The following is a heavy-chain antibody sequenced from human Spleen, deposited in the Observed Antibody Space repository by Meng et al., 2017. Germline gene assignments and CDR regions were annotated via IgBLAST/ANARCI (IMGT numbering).Heavy chain of an antibody. CDR3: ARGTPGRSYSDY. V-gene: IGHV1-18*01. CDR2: LGAHDGDT. J-gene: IGHJ4*02. Sequence: QVQPVQSGQEVKKPGASVKVSCKASDYTFTGYGVSWVRQAPGQGLEWMAWLGAHDGDTSHAPKFQGRVTVSADRPTATAYMELRSLRSDDTAVYYCARGTPGRSYSDYWGQGTLVTVSS. D-gene: IGHD3-10*01. CDR1: DYTFTGYG.